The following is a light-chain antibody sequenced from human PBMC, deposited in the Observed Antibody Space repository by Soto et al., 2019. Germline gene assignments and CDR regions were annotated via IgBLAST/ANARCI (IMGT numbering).Light chain of an antibody. J-gene: IGKJ5*01. CDR2: DTS. Sequence: EIVLTRSPATLSLSPGERATLSCRASQSVSAYVAWYQQKPGQAPRLLIYDTSNRATGVPARFSGSGSGTDFSLTISSLEPEDFAVYYCQQRTNWPPVTFGQGTRLAIK. CDR3: QQRTNWPPVT. CDR1: QSVSAY. V-gene: IGKV3-11*01.